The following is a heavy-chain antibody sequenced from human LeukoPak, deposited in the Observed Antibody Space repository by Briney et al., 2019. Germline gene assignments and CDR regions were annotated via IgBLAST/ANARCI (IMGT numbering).Heavy chain of an antibody. D-gene: IGHD2-2*01. V-gene: IGHV6-1*01. Sequence: SQTLSLTCAISGDSVSSNSAAWNWIRQSPSRGLEWLGRTYYRSKWYNHYVVSVRSRITINPDTSKNQFSLQLNSVTPEDTAVYYCARRLTQYDCFDPWGQGILVTVSS. CDR3: ARRLTQYDCFDP. CDR1: GDSVSSNSAA. J-gene: IGHJ5*02. CDR2: TYYRSKWYN.